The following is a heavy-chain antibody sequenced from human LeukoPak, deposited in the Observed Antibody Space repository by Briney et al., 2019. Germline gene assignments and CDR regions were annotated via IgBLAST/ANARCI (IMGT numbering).Heavy chain of an antibody. CDR3: ASLYNWNDSDMDV. J-gene: IGHJ6*03. D-gene: IGHD1-20*01. CDR1: GGSISSSSYY. V-gene: IGHV4-39*07. CDR2: INHSGST. Sequence: PSETLSLTCTVSGGSISSSSYYWAWIRQPPGKGLEWIGEINHSGSTNYNPSLKSRVTISVDTSKNQFSLKLSSVTAEDTALYYCASLYNWNDSDMDVWGKGTTVTVSS.